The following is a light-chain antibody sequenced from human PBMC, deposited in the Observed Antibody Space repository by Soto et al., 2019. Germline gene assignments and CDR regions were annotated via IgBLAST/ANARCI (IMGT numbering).Light chain of an antibody. Sequence: DIVMTQTPLSSPVTLGQPASISCRSSQGLVHSDGNTYLSWLQQRPGQPPRLLIYEIPNRFSGVPDRFSGSGAGTDFTLKISRVEAEDVGIYYCMQATQFPYTFGQGTKLEIK. CDR2: EIP. J-gene: IGKJ2*01. CDR1: QGLVHSDGNTY. CDR3: MQATQFPYT. V-gene: IGKV2-24*01.